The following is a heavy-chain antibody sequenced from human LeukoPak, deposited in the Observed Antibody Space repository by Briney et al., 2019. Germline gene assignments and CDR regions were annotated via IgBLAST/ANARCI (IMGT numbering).Heavy chain of an antibody. V-gene: IGHV4-34*01. CDR2: INHSGST. Sequence: SSETLSLTCAVYGGSFSGYYWSWIRQPPGKGLEWIGEINHSGSTNYNPSLKSRVTISVDTSKNQFSLKLSSVTAADTAVYYCARHDRPHFDYWGQGTLVTVSS. CDR3: ARHDRPHFDY. CDR1: GGSFSGYY. D-gene: IGHD3-22*01. J-gene: IGHJ4*02.